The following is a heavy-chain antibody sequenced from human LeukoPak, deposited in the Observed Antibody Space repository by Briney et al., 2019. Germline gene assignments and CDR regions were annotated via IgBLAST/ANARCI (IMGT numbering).Heavy chain of an antibody. CDR3: ARLSVAIFGVVIMDY. J-gene: IGHJ4*02. Sequence: SETLSLTCTVSGGSISSYYWSWIRQPAGKGLEWIGSIYYSGSTYYNPSLKSRVTISVDTSKNQFSLKLSSVTAAGTAVYYCARLSVAIFGVVIMDYWGQGTLVTVSS. CDR1: GGSISSYY. V-gene: IGHV4-59*05. CDR2: IYYSGST. D-gene: IGHD3-3*01.